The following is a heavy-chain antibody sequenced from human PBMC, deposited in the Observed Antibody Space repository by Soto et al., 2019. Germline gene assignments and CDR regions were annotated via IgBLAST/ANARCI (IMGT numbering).Heavy chain of an antibody. CDR2: IYPGDSDT. V-gene: IGHV5-51*01. J-gene: IGHJ5*02. Sequence: PVESLKISCKGSGYSFTSYWIGWVRQMPGKGLEWMGIIYPGDSDTRYSPSFQGQVTISADKSTSTAYLQWRSLKASDTAIYYCARHGSIASRRNWFDPWGQGTLVRVSS. D-gene: IGHD6-6*01. CDR1: GYSFTSYW. CDR3: ARHGSIASRRNWFDP.